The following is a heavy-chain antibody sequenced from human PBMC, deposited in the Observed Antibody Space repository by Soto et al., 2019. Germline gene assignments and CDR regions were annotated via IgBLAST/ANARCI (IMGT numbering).Heavy chain of an antibody. D-gene: IGHD2-15*01. Sequence: ASVKVSCTASGYTFTSHGISWVRQAPGQGLEWMGWISAYNGNTNYAQKLQGRVTMTTDTSTSTAYMELRSLRSDDTAVYYRARVVVAPNSFDYWGQGTLVTVSS. CDR3: ARVVVAPNSFDY. V-gene: IGHV1-18*01. CDR1: GYTFTSHG. CDR2: ISAYNGNT. J-gene: IGHJ4*02.